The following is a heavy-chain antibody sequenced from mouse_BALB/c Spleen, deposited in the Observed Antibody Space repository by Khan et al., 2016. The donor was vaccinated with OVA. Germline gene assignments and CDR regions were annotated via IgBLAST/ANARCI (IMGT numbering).Heavy chain of an antibody. D-gene: IGHD1-2*01. J-gene: IGHJ3*01. CDR2: ISPGGGDT. V-gene: IGHV1-77*01. CDR1: GYPFTDYY. Sequence: QVQLQQSGAELARPGASVTLSCKASGYPFTDYYINWLKQRTGRGFEWIGEISPGGGDTNYHERFKGKATLTTDKSSSTAYMQLRGLTSKASPVYFCARRNYFGYTFAYWGQGTLVTVSA. CDR3: ARRNYFGYTFAY.